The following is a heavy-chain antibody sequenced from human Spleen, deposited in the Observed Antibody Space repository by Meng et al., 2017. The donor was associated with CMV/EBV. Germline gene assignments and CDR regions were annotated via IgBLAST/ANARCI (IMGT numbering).Heavy chain of an antibody. V-gene: IGHV3-30*02. CDR3: AKADEGHPLDF. D-gene: IGHD5-24*01. CDR2: IRDEAKTK. CDR1: GFAFSSYG. Sequence: GESLKISCEASGFAFSSYGMNWVRQAPGKGLEWVALIRDEAKTKDYADSVKGRFSISRDNSKNTLYLQLHGLRPEDTAVYYCAKADEGHPLDFWGQGTVVTVSS. J-gene: IGHJ4*02.